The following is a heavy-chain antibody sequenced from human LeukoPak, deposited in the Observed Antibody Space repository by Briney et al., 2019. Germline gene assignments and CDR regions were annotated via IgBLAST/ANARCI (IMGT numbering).Heavy chain of an antibody. J-gene: IGHJ4*02. CDR1: SGSITSYY. V-gene: IGHV4-59*01. Sequence: SETLSLTCTVSSGSITSYYWSWIRQPPGKGLEWIGYIYYSGSTNYNPSLKSRVTISVDTSKNQFSLKLSSVTAADTAVYYCARAIDKDYGDYLDYWGQGTLVTVSS. CDR2: IYYSGST. CDR3: ARAIDKDYGDYLDY. D-gene: IGHD4-17*01.